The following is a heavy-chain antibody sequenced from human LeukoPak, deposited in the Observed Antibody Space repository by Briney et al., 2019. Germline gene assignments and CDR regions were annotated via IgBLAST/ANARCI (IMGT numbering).Heavy chain of an antibody. Sequence: TGGSLRLSCAASGFTFSSYAMSWVRQAPGKGLEWVSAISGSGGSTYYADSVKGRFTISRGNSKNTLYLQMNSLRAEDTAVYYCAKGRGWSGSPSAFDIWGQGTMVTVSS. CDR2: ISGSGGST. V-gene: IGHV3-23*01. D-gene: IGHD3-3*01. CDR1: GFTFSSYA. J-gene: IGHJ3*02. CDR3: AKGRGWSGSPSAFDI.